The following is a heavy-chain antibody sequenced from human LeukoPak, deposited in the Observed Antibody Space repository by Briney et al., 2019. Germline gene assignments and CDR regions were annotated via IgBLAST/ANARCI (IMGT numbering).Heavy chain of an antibody. CDR2: INPNSGGT. V-gene: IGHV1-2*02. D-gene: IGHD1-26*01. CDR3: ARVERFGATVDY. Sequence: GASVKVSCKASGYTFTGYYMHWVRQAPGQGLEWMGWINPNSGGTNYAQKFQGRVTMTRDTSISTAYMELSRLRSDARAVYFCARVERFGATVDYWGQGTLVTVSS. J-gene: IGHJ4*02. CDR1: GYTFTGYY.